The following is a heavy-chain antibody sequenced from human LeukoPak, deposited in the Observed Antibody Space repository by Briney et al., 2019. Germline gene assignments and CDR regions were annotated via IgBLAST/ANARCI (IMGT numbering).Heavy chain of an antibody. CDR3: ARHPLVVTKNWFDP. J-gene: IGHJ5*02. Sequence: KPSETLSLTCTVSGGSISSSSYYWGWIRQPPGKGLEWIGSIYYSGSTYYNPSLKSRVTISVDTSKNQFSLKLSSVTAADTAVYYCARHPLVVTKNWFDPWGQGTLVTVSS. CDR1: GGSISSSSYY. D-gene: IGHD2-21*02. CDR2: IYYSGST. V-gene: IGHV4-39*01.